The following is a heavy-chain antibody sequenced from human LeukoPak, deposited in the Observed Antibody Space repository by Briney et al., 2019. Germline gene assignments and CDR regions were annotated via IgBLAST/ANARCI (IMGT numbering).Heavy chain of an antibody. CDR1: GGTFTSYA. J-gene: IGHJ4*02. V-gene: IGHV1-69*06. CDR3: ARGHYGSGSYSPAD. D-gene: IGHD3-10*01. Sequence: SVKVSCKASGGTFTSYAISWVRQAPGQGLEWMGGIIPIFGTANYAQKFQGRVTITADKSTSTAYMELSSLRSEDTAVYYCARGHYGSGSYSPADWGQGTLVTVSS. CDR2: IIPIFGTA.